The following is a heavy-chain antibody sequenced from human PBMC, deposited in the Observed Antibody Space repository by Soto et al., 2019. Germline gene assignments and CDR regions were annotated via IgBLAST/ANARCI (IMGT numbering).Heavy chain of an antibody. CDR3: AKGEGYDYVWGSYRFGGMDV. CDR1: GFTFSNYA. J-gene: IGHJ6*02. Sequence: PGGSLRLSCAASGFTFSNYAMNWVRQAPGEGLEWVSAISGSVSTTYYADYVKGRFTISRDNSKNTLYLQMNSLRAEDTAVYYCAKGEGYDYVWGSYRFGGMDVWGQGTTVTVS. CDR2: ISGSVSTT. D-gene: IGHD3-16*02. V-gene: IGHV3-23*01.